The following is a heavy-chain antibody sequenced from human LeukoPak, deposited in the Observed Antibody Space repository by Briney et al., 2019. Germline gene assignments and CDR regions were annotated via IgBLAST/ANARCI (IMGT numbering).Heavy chain of an antibody. Sequence: GASVKVSCKASGYTFTGYYMHWVRQAPGQGLEWMGWINPDGDVTKSAQKFQGRVTMTSDKSINTVYMELSGLTSDDTAFYYCARGPNHYCYMDFWGQGTLVTVSS. D-gene: IGHD2/OR15-2a*01. J-gene: IGHJ4*02. CDR3: ARGPNHYCYMDF. CDR2: INPDGDVT. CDR1: GYTFTGYY. V-gene: IGHV1-2*02.